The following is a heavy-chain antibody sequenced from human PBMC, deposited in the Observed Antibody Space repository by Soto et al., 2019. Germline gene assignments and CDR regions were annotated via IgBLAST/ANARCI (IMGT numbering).Heavy chain of an antibody. CDR1: GYPFTSYY. Sequence: QVQLVQSGAEVKKPGASVKVSCKASGYPFTSYYMHWVRQAPGQGLEWMGIINPSGGSTSYAQKIQRRVTMTRDNTTSTVYKELSILRYEKAAVYCGARECSSGWYCVDYWGQGTLVTVSS. CDR2: INPSGGST. J-gene: IGHJ4*02. CDR3: ARECSSGWYCVDY. V-gene: IGHV1-46*03. D-gene: IGHD6-19*01.